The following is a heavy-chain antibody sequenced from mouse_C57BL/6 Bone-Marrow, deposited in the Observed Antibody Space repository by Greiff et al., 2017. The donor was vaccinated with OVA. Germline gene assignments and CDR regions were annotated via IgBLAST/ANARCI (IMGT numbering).Heavy chain of an antibody. CDR1: GFTFSNYW. D-gene: IGHD1-1*01. CDR3: TNPPFITTVVEVY. Sequence: EVNLVESGGGLVQPGGSMKLSCVASGFTFSNYWMNWVRQSPEKGLEWVAQIRLKSDNYATHYAESVKGRFTISRDDSKSSVYLQMNNLRAEDTGIYYCTNPPFITTVVEVYWGQGTTLTVSS. J-gene: IGHJ2*01. CDR2: IRLKSDNYAT. V-gene: IGHV6-3*01.